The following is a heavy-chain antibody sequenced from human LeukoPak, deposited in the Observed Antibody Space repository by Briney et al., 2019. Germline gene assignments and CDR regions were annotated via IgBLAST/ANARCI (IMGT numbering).Heavy chain of an antibody. J-gene: IGHJ4*02. CDR2: IGTAGDT. CDR3: ARSVPGGSGWMGSIEY. V-gene: IGHV3-13*01. D-gene: IGHD6-19*01. Sequence: GGSLRLSCAASRFTFSRYDMHWVRQSTGKGLEWVSGIGTAGDTFYLGSVKGRFTISRENGKNSLYLQMNSLRVGDTAVYYCARSVPGGSGWMGSIEYWGQGTLVTVPS. CDR1: RFTFSRYD.